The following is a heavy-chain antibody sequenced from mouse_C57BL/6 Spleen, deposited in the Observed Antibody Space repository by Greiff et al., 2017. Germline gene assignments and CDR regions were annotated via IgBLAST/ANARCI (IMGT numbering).Heavy chain of an antibody. CDR3: TRGTTPGMDY. J-gene: IGHJ4*01. Sequence: QVQLKESGAELVRPGASVTLSCKASGYTFTDYEMHWVKQTPVHGLEWIGAIDPETGGTAYNQKFKGKAILTADKSSSTAYMELRSLTSEDSAVYYCTRGTTPGMDYWGQGTSVTVSS. D-gene: IGHD1-1*01. V-gene: IGHV1-15*01. CDR1: GYTFTDYE. CDR2: IDPETGGT.